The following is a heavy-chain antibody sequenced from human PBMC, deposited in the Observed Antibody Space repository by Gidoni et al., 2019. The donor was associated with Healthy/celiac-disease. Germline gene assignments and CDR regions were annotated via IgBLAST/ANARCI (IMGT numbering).Heavy chain of an antibody. D-gene: IGHD3-16*02. J-gene: IGHJ3*02. CDR2: IIPIFGTT. V-gene: IGHV1-69*01. CDR3: ARDPYDYVWGSYRPGAFDI. Sequence: QVQLVQSGAAVKKPGSSVKVSCQASAGTFSSSAISWVRQAPGQGLEWMGGIIPIFGTTHYAQKFQGRVTITADESTSTAYMELSSLRSEDTAVYYCARDPYDYVWGSYRPGAFDIWGQGTMVTVSS. CDR1: AGTFSSSA.